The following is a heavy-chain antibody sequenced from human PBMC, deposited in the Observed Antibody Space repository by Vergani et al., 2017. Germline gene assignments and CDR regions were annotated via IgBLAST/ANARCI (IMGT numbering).Heavy chain of an antibody. D-gene: IGHD2-21*02. V-gene: IGHV1-24*01. CDR3: ARAGSGGGDCYSSPGAFDI. CDR1: GYTLTELS. J-gene: IGHJ3*02. Sequence: QVQLVQSGAEVKKPGASVKVSCKVSGYTLTELSMHWVRQAPGKGLEWMGGFDPEDGETIYAQKFQGRVTITADESKSTAYMELSSLRSEDTAVYYCARAGSGGGDCYSSPGAFDIWGQGTMVTVSS. CDR2: FDPEDGET.